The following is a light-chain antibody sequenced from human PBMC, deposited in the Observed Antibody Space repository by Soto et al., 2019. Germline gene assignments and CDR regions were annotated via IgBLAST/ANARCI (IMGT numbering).Light chain of an antibody. CDR2: ATS. J-gene: IGKJ4*01. CDR1: QNIGKF. Sequence: DIQMTQSPSSLSASVGDRVTITCRPSQNIGKFLNWYQQRPGKAPTALIHATSTLQSGVSSRFSGSGSDTDSTLTITSLQPEDFATYFCQQSLSSPLTFGGGTKVEL. CDR3: QQSLSSPLT. V-gene: IGKV1-39*01.